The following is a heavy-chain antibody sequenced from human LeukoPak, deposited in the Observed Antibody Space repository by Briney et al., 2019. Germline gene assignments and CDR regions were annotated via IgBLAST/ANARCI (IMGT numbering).Heavy chain of an antibody. CDR2: IIPTFGTA. J-gene: IGHJ4*02. Sequence: ASVKVSCKASGGTFSSYAISWVRQAPGQGLEWMGGIIPTFGTANYAQKFQGRVTITADKSTSTAYMELSSLRSEDTAVYYCAREDLGTPLAVDYWGQGTLVTVSS. V-gene: IGHV1-69*06. CDR1: GGTFSSYA. CDR3: AREDLGTPLAVDY. D-gene: IGHD2-15*01.